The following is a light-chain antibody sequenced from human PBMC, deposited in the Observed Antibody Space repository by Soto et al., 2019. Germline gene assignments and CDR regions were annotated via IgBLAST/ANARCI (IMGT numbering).Light chain of an antibody. CDR2: KAS. CDR1: QSISSW. Sequence: DLQMTQSPSTLSASVGDRVTITCRASQSISSWLAWSQQKPGKAPKVLIYKASSLESGVPSRCSGSRAGTVFTLTISSMQPDDSVTYSWQQYNGYSTWTFGQGTKVEIK. CDR3: QQYNGYSTWT. V-gene: IGKV1-5*03. J-gene: IGKJ1*01.